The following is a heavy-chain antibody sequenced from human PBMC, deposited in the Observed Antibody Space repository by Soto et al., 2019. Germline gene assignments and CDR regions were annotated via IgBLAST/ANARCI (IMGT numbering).Heavy chain of an antibody. J-gene: IGHJ2*01. CDR2: ISSTSNYI. CDR1: GFTFSTYS. Sequence: GGSLRLSCAASGFTFSTYSMNWVRQAPGKGLEWVSSISSTSNYIYYADSVKGRFTISRDDAKNSLYLQMNSLRAEDTAVYYCARDRMSYYDRSGYYYSWYFDRWGRATLVTVSS. V-gene: IGHV3-21*01. CDR3: ARDRMSYYDRSGYYYSWYFDR. D-gene: IGHD3-22*01.